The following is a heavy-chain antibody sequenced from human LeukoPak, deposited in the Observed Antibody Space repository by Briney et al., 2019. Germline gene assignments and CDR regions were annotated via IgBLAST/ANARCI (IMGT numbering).Heavy chain of an antibody. CDR2: ISSTSGTI. V-gene: IGHV3-48*02. J-gene: IGHJ4*02. D-gene: IGHD3-22*01. CDR3: ARDLWGTSGYRFDY. Sequence: GGSLRLSFAASGFTFSSYGMNWVRQAPGQGLEWVSYISSTSGTIYYADSVKGRFTISRDNAKASLYLQMDSLRDEDTAVYYCARDLWGTSGYRFDYWGQGTLVTVSS. CDR1: GFTFSSYG.